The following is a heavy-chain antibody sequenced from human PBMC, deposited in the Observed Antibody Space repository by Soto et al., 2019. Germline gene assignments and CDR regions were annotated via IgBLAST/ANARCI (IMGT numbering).Heavy chain of an antibody. CDR2: IKQDGSEK. Sequence: GGSLRLSCAASGFTFSSYWMSWVRQAPGKGLEWVANIKQDGSEKYYVDSVKGRFTISRDNAKNSLYLQMNSLRAEDTAVYYCARAKASIAPYYFDYWGQGTLVTVS. CDR3: ARAKASIAPYYFDY. CDR1: GFTFSSYW. J-gene: IGHJ4*02. V-gene: IGHV3-7*05. D-gene: IGHD6-6*01.